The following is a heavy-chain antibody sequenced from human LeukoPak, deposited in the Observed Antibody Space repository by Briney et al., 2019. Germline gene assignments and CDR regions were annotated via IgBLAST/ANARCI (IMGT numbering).Heavy chain of an antibody. J-gene: IGHJ4*02. D-gene: IGHD4-17*01. Sequence: GESLKISCAASGFTFSSYGMHWVRQAPGKGLEWVAFIRYDGSNKYYADSVKGRFTISRDNSKNTLYLQMNSLRAEDTAVYYCAKDSYGDYSHFDYWGQGTLVTVSS. CDR2: IRYDGSNK. CDR3: AKDSYGDYSHFDY. CDR1: GFTFSSYG. V-gene: IGHV3-30*02.